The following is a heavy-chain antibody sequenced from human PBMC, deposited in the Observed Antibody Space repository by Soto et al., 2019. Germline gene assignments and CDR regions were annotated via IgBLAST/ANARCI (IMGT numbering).Heavy chain of an antibody. J-gene: IGHJ4*02. Sequence: QMQLQESGPGLMKPSETLSLSCTVSGASVSISTYYWGWIRQPPGKGLEWIGTVHYSGTTHYTPSLKSRVTISVDTSNNQFSLELSSVTAADTAVYYCASQVKTFYYGSSGYYPDYWGQGALVTVSS. D-gene: IGHD3-22*01. V-gene: IGHV4-39*01. CDR2: VHYSGTT. CDR3: ASQVKTFYYGSSGYYPDY. CDR1: GASVSISTYY.